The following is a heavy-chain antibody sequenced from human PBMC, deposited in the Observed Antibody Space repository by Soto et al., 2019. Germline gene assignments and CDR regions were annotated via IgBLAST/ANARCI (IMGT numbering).Heavy chain of an antibody. J-gene: IGHJ5*02. CDR1: GYTFTTYD. CDR2: MNPNSGNK. Sequence: QVQLVQSGAEVKKPGASVKVSCKASGYTFTTYDINWVRQATGQGLEWMGWMNPNSGNKGYAQKFQGRVPMTRNTSISTASVELSSLRSEDTAVYYWARNRVPSAIGNWFDPWGQGSLVTVSS. V-gene: IGHV1-8*01. CDR3: ARNRVPSAIGNWFDP. D-gene: IGHD2-2*01.